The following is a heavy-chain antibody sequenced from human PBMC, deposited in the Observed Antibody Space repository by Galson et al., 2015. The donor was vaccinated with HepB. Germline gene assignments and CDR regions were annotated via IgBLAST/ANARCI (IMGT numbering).Heavy chain of an antibody. CDR3: HYQRGLVDAFDI. CDR2: IKQDGSEK. V-gene: IGHV3-7*01. J-gene: IGHJ3*02. D-gene: IGHD1-1*01. Sequence: SLRLSCAASGFAFSNYWMSWVRQAPGKGLDWVGNIKQDGSEKHYVDSVKGRFTISRDNSKNTLYLQMNSLRAEDTAVYYCHYQRGLVDAFDIWGQGTMVTVSS. CDR1: GFAFSNYW.